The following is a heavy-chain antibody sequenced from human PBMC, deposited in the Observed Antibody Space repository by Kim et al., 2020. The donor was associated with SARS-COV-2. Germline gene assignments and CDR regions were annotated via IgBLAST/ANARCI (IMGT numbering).Heavy chain of an antibody. V-gene: IGHV4-4*07. D-gene: IGHD2-2*01. J-gene: IGHJ4*02. Sequence: NYNPSLKSRVTMSADTSNNQFSLNLTSVTAADTAVYYCAREGGSSSTHLDYWGQGTLVTVSS. CDR3: AREGGSSSTHLDY.